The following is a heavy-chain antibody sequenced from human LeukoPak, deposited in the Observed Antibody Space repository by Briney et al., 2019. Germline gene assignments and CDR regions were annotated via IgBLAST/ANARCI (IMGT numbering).Heavy chain of an antibody. J-gene: IGHJ4*02. Sequence: PGGSLRLSCAASGFTFNDYAMHWVRLVSGKGLEWVAGISWNSATIGYADSVKGRFTISRDNAKNSLYLQMNSLRAEDMALYYCARGTTAIYYFDYWGLGTLVTVSS. CDR3: ARGTTAIYYFDY. CDR1: GFTFNDYA. V-gene: IGHV3-9*03. CDR2: ISWNSATI. D-gene: IGHD5-18*01.